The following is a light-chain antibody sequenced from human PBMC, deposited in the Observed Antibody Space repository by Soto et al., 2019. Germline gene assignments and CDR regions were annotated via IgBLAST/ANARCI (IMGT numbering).Light chain of an antibody. CDR2: MTN. V-gene: IGLV1-47*01. Sequence: QLVLTQPPSASGTPGQRVTISCSGSSSNIGSNYVYWYQQLPGTAPKLLIYMTNQRPSGVPDRFSGSKSGTSASLAISGLRSEDEADYFCATWDDSLSGVVFGGGTKVTVL. J-gene: IGLJ3*02. CDR1: SSNIGSNY. CDR3: ATWDDSLSGVV.